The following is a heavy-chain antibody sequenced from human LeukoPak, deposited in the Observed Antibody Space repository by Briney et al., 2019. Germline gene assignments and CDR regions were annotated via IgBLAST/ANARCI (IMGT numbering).Heavy chain of an antibody. CDR1: GFTISNYW. CDR2: INSDATGT. D-gene: IGHD7-27*01. CDR3: AGAPGAFDY. J-gene: IGHJ4*02. V-gene: IGHV3-74*01. Sequence: GGSLRLSCAASGFTISNYWMHWVRQAPGKGLVWVSRINSDATGTTYADSVKGRFTISRDNAKNTVYLHMNSLRAEDTAVYYCAGAPGAFDYWGQGTLVTVSS.